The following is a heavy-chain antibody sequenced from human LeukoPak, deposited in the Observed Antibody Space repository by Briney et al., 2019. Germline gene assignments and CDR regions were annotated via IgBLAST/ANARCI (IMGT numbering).Heavy chain of an antibody. Sequence: GGSLRLSCAASGFTFSSYAMSWVRQAPGKGLEWVSGISGNSVSTYYADSVKGRFTISRDNAKNSLYLQMNSLRAEDMALYYCAKGGGGRLIYYYYMDVWGKGTTVTVSS. D-gene: IGHD3-16*01. CDR1: GFTFSSYA. CDR3: AKGGGGRLIYYYYMDV. V-gene: IGHV3-23*01. J-gene: IGHJ6*03. CDR2: ISGNSVST.